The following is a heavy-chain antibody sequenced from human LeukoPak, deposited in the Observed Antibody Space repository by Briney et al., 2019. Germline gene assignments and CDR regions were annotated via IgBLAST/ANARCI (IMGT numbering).Heavy chain of an antibody. J-gene: IGHJ4*02. Sequence: GGSLRLSCAASGFTVSTSYMNWVRQAPGKGLEWASVIYSDGRTYYADSGKGRFTISRDNSKNTVYLQMNSLRAEDTAVYYCARAYCSGDTCYSIYFDYWGRGTVVTVSS. CDR1: GFTVSTSY. D-gene: IGHD2-15*01. CDR2: IYSDGRT. CDR3: ARAYCSGDTCYSIYFDY. V-gene: IGHV3-53*01.